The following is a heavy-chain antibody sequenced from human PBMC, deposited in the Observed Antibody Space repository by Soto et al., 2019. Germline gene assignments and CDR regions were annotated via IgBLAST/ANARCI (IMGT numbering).Heavy chain of an antibody. Sequence: QVRLQESDPGLVKPSETLSLTCAVSGASVRSYHWSWIRQAAGKGLEWIGRIQMSGTTNYNPSLKTRVTMSLAMSKNVVPLIMTSVTAAVTAVYFCAKDRSTMRWFDPWGQGILVTVSS. CDR3: AKDRSTMRWFDP. CDR1: GASVRSYH. V-gene: IGHV4-4*07. J-gene: IGHJ5*02. CDR2: IQMSGTT. D-gene: IGHD1-1*01.